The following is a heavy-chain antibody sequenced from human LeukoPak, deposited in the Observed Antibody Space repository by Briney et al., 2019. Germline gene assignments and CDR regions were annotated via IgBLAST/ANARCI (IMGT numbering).Heavy chain of an antibody. CDR3: AKDADTATIIYWYFDL. J-gene: IGHJ2*01. D-gene: IGHD5-18*01. CDR1: GFTLSSFG. Sequence: GGSLRLSCTASGFTLSSFGMHWARQAPGKGLEWVAVISDDGSNRYYADSVKGRFTISRDNSKNTLYLQMNSLRAEDTAVYYCAKDADTATIIYWYFDLWGRGTLVTVSS. CDR2: ISDDGSNR. V-gene: IGHV3-30*18.